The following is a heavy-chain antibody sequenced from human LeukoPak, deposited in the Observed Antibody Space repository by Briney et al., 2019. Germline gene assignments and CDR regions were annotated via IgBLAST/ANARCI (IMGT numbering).Heavy chain of an antibody. CDR3: AKDSFADHDYGIFDY. D-gene: IGHD4-17*01. V-gene: IGHV3-23*01. Sequence: GGSLRLSCAASGFTFSSYAMSWVRQAPGKGLEWVSAISGSGGSTYYADSVKGRFTISRDNSKNTLYLQMNSLRAEDTAAYYCAKDSFADHDYGIFDYWGQGTLVTVSS. CDR1: GFTFSSYA. CDR2: ISGSGGST. J-gene: IGHJ4*02.